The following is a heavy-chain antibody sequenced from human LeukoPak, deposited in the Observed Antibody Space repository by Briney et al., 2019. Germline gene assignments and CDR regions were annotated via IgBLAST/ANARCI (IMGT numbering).Heavy chain of an antibody. D-gene: IGHD3-22*01. Sequence: GGSLRLSCAASGVTFSSYAMSWVRQAPGKGLEWVSTISGSGVSTYYADSVKGRFTISRDNSKNTLYLQMNSLRAEDTAVYYCAKANYYDSRSTLHYWGQGTLVSVSS. J-gene: IGHJ4*02. CDR2: ISGSGVST. CDR3: AKANYYDSRSTLHY. V-gene: IGHV3-23*01. CDR1: GVTFSSYA.